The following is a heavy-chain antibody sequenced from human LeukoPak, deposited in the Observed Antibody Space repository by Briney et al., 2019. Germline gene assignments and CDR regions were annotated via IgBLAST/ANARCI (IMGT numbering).Heavy chain of an antibody. Sequence: GGSLRLSCAASGFTFNNYWMSWVRQAPGKGLEWVANIKQDGSGLYYVESVEGRFTISRDNAKNSLYLRMTSLRAEDTAVYYCARDPGRTGFDYWGQGTLVTVSS. J-gene: IGHJ4*02. CDR1: GFTFNNYW. V-gene: IGHV3-7*03. D-gene: IGHD1/OR15-1a*01. CDR3: ARDPGRTGFDY. CDR2: IKQDGSGL.